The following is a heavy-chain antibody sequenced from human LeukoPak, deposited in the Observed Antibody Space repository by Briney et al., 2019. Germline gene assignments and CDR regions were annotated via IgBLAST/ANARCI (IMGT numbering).Heavy chain of an antibody. V-gene: IGHV4-39*01. CDR2: IYYSGST. Sequence: SETLSLTCTVPGGSISSSSYYWGWIRQPPGKGLEWIGSIYYSGSTYYNPSLKSRVTISVDTSKNQFSLKLSSVTAADTAVYYCASASGYSSGWYSVGAFDIWGQGTMVTVSS. CDR3: ASASGYSSGWYSVGAFDI. D-gene: IGHD6-19*01. CDR1: GGSISSSSYY. J-gene: IGHJ3*02.